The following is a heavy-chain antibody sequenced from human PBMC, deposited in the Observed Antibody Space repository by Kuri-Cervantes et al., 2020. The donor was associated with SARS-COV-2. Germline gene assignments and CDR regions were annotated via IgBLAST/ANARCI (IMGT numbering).Heavy chain of an antibody. J-gene: IGHJ4*02. D-gene: IGHD3-16*01. Sequence: SETLSLTCTVSGGSISSYYWSWIRQPPGKGLEWIGYIYYSGSTNYNPYHKSRVTISVDTFKNQFSLKLSSVTAADTAVYYCARAYDYAPTNFDYWGQGTLVTVSS. CDR2: IYYSGST. CDR1: GGSISSYY. CDR3: ARAYDYAPTNFDY. V-gene: IGHV4-59*12.